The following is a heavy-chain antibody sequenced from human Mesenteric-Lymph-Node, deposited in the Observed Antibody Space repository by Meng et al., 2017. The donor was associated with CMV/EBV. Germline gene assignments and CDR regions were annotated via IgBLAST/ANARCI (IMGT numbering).Heavy chain of an antibody. V-gene: IGHV3-23*01. D-gene: IGHD1-1*01. CDR3: VRRGGIYGMDV. CDR2: ISGSGGST. Sequence: GGSLRLSCAASGFTFSSYAMSWVRQAPGKGLEWVSAISGSGGSTYYADSVKGRFTISRDNAKNSLYLKMNSLRAEDTAVYYCVRRGGIYGMDVWGQGTTVTVSS. CDR1: GFTFSSYA. J-gene: IGHJ6*02.